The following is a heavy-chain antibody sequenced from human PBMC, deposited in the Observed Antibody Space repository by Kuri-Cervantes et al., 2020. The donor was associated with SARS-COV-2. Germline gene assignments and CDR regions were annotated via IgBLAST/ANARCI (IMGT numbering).Heavy chain of an antibody. CDR1: GYTFTSYA. V-gene: IGHV1-3*01. D-gene: IGHD1-14*01. CDR3: AREGRNIDYYYGMDV. Sequence: ASVKVSCKASGYTFTSYAMHWVRQAPGQRLEWMGWINAGNGNTKYSQKFQGRVTITRDTSASTAYMELSSLRSEDTAVYYCAREGRNIDYYYGMDVWGQGTTVTVSS. CDR2: INAGNGNT. J-gene: IGHJ6*02.